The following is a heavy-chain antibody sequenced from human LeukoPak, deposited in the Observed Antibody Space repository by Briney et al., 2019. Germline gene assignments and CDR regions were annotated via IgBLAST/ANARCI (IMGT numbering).Heavy chain of an antibody. CDR2: ISYDPNRK. CDR1: GFSFSRFG. V-gene: IGHV3-30*03. CDR3: ARDHTGLDY. D-gene: IGHD4-17*01. Sequence: GGSLRLSCAASGFSFSRFGVHWVRQAPGKGLEWVTAISYDPNRKYYADSVKGRFTISRDDSKNTVYLHMDSLTTEDTSVYYCARDHTGLDYWGQGTLVSVCS. J-gene: IGHJ4*02.